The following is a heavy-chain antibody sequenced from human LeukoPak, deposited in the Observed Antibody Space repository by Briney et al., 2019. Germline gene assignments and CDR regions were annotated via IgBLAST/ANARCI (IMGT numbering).Heavy chain of an antibody. D-gene: IGHD6-19*01. CDR1: GGSISSSNW. J-gene: IGHJ4*02. V-gene: IGHV4-4*02. CDR3: ARQSPGCYEIDY. Sequence: SGTLSLTCAVSGGSISSSNWWSWVRHPPGKGLEWIGERHHSGSTNYNPSLKSRVTISVDKSKNQFSLKLSSVTAADTAVYYCARQSPGCYEIDYWGQGTPVTVSS. CDR2: RHHSGST.